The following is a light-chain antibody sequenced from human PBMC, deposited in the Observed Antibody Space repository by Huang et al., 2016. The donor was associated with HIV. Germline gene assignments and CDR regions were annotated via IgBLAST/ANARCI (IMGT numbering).Light chain of an antibody. CDR3: QQYDSLYT. V-gene: IGKV1-33*01. J-gene: IGKJ2*01. CDR2: GAS. Sequence: IQMTQSPASLSAYVGDRVTISCQANQDIRSYLNWYQQKPGKAPRLLIYGASNLQAGGPSRFSGNGSGTDFTITISSLQSEDIATYYGQQYDSLYTFGQGTRLEIK. CDR1: QDIRSY.